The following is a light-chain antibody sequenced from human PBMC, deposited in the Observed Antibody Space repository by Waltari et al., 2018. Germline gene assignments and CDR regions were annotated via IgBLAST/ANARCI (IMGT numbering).Light chain of an antibody. CDR3: QSYDNALRGSVL. CDR2: DNT. CDR1: SSDIGSFG. Sequence: LTQPPSVSGAPGQRVTIPCTGSSSDIGSFGANLYQPRPGSVPRLLIYDNTHRPSAVPDRFTASKSATSASLDIAGLQPDDEADYYCQSYDNALRGSVLIGGGTRLTVL. V-gene: IGLV1-40*01. J-gene: IGLJ2*01.